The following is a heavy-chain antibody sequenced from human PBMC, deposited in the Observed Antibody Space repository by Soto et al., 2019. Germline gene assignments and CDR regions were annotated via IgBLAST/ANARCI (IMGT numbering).Heavy chain of an antibody. V-gene: IGHV3-23*04. CDR2: FGVDYVT. Sequence: EVQLGDSGGGLIQPGGSLSLSCATFGFSFSNYAMSWVRQAPGKGLEWVSGFGVDYVTYYSDSVGGWFTIPRDNSKNTLYLQMKTLRTAVSALDYCAHPNGHFDYSGIEQWGHGTQVTVSS. J-gene: IGHJ4*01. D-gene: IGHD2-8*01. CDR3: AHPNGHFDYSGIEQ. CDR1: GFSFSNYA.